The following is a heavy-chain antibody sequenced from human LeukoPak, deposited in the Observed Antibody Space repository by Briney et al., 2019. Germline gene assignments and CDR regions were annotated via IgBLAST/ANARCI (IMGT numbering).Heavy chain of an antibody. CDR1: GGSISSYY. D-gene: IGHD6-13*01. CDR2: IYYSGST. V-gene: IGHV4-59*01. J-gene: IGHJ4*02. Sequence: SETLSLTCTVAGGSISSYYWSWIRQTPGKGLEWIGYIYYSGSTNYNPSLKSRVTISVDTSKNQFSLKLSSVTAADTAVYYCARDGRAAAGIDYWGQGTLVTVSS. CDR3: ARDGRAAAGIDY.